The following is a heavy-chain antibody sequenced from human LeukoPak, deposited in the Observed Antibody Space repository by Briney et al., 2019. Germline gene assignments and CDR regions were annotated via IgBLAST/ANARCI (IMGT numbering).Heavy chain of an antibody. CDR3: ARVLKDGYNKGNFQH. Sequence: GASVKVSCKASGYTFTGYYMHWVRQAPGQGLEWMGLINPNSSATNYAQKFQGRVTMTRDTSITTAYMELSRLRSDDTAVYYCARVLKDGYNKGNFQHWGQGTLVTVSS. V-gene: IGHV1-2*02. D-gene: IGHD5-24*01. CDR2: INPNSSAT. J-gene: IGHJ1*01. CDR1: GYTFTGYY.